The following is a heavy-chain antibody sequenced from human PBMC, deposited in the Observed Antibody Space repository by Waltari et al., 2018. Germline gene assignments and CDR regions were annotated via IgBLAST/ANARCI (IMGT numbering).Heavy chain of an antibody. CDR2: IYPGDADT. Sequence: EVQLVQSGAEVKKPGESLKISCEGSGYSFTKYWIGWVRQMPGKGLEWMGIIYPGDADTRYSPSFQGQVTISADKSISTAYLQWNSLKASDTAMYYCARQGSIAARQNWFDPWGQGTLVTVSS. J-gene: IGHJ5*02. V-gene: IGHV5-51*01. CDR1: GYSFTKYW. CDR3: ARQGSIAARQNWFDP. D-gene: IGHD6-6*01.